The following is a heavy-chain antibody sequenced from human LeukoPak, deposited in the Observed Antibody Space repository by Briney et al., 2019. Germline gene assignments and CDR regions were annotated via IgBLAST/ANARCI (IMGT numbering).Heavy chain of an antibody. CDR2: IYYSGST. CDR1: DGSISSYY. CDR3: ARCYYDILTGYYWGFDY. V-gene: IGHV4-59*08. D-gene: IGHD3-9*01. Sequence: SETLSLTCTVSDGSISSYYWSWIRQPPGKGLEWIGYIYYSGSTNYNPSLKSRVTISVDTSKNQFSLKLSSVTAADTAVYYCARCYYDILTGYYWGFDYWGQGTLVTVSS. J-gene: IGHJ4*02.